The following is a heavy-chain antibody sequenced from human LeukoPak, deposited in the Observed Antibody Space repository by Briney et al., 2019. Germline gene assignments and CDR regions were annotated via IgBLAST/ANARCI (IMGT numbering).Heavy chain of an antibody. Sequence: PGGSLRLSCAASGFTFSSYAMSWVRQAPGKGLEWVSVIYSGGSTYYADSVKGRFTISRDNSKNTLYLQMNSLRAEDTAVYYCARSAVVTDIDYWGQGTLVTVSS. V-gene: IGHV3-66*01. CDR3: ARSAVVTDIDY. D-gene: IGHD4-23*01. CDR1: GFTFSSYA. CDR2: IYSGGST. J-gene: IGHJ4*02.